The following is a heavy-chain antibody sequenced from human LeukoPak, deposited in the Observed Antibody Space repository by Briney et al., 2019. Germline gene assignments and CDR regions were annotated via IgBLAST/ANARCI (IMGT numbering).Heavy chain of an antibody. V-gene: IGHV3-11*04. D-gene: IGHD1-14*01. CDR1: GFTFSDYY. CDR3: ARERPDYYYYMDV. CDR2: ISGSGSTI. Sequence: SGGSLRLSCAASGFTFSDYYMSWIRQAPGKGLEGVSYISGSGSTIYYADSVKGRFIISRDNAKNSLYLQINSLRAEATAVYYCARERPDYYYYMDVWGKGTTVTASS. J-gene: IGHJ6*03.